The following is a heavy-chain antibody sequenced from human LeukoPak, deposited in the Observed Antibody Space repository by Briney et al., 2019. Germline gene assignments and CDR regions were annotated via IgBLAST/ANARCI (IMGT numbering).Heavy chain of an antibody. Sequence: SETLSLTCTVSGGSISSGGYYWSWIRQHPGKGLEWIGYIYYSGSTYYNPSLKSRVTISVDTSKNQFSLKLSSVTAADTAVYYCATSIAVAGTEGFDYWGQGTLVTVSS. CDR3: ATSIAVAGTEGFDY. CDR2: IYYSGST. J-gene: IGHJ4*02. CDR1: GGSISSGGYY. D-gene: IGHD6-19*01. V-gene: IGHV4-31*03.